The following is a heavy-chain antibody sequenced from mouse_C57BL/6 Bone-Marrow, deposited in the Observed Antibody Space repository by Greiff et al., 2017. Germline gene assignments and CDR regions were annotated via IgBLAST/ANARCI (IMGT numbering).Heavy chain of an antibody. V-gene: IGHV1-76*01. CDR2: IYPGSGNT. CDR1: GYTFTDYY. CDR3: ARDAVVAPFAD. D-gene: IGHD1-1*01. Sequence: QVQLQQSGAELVRPGASVKLSCKASGYTFTDYYINWVKQRPGQGLEWIARIYPGSGNTYYNEKFKGKATLTAEKSSSTAYMQLSSLTSEDSAVYFCARDAVVAPFADWGTGTLVTVSA. J-gene: IGHJ3*01.